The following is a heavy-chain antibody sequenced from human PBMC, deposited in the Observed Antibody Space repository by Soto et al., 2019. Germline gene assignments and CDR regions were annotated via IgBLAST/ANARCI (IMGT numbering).Heavy chain of an antibody. CDR3: AKDDCSGGSCYGAFDI. D-gene: IGHD2-15*01. CDR2: ISYDGSNK. J-gene: IGHJ3*02. Sequence: QVQLVESGGGVVQPGRSLRLSCAASGFTFSSYGMHWVRQAPGKGLEWVAVISYDGSNKYYADSVKGRFTISRDNSKNTLYLKMNSLRAEDKAVYYCAKDDCSGGSCYGAFDIWGQGTMFTVSS. V-gene: IGHV3-30*18. CDR1: GFTFSSYG.